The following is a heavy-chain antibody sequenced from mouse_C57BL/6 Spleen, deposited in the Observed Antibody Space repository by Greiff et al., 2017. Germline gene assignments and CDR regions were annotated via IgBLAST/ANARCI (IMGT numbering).Heavy chain of an antibody. J-gene: IGHJ3*01. Sequence: VQLQQPGPELVKPGASVKIPCKASGYTFTDYNMDWVKQSHGKSLEWIGDINPNNGGTIYNQKFKGKATLTVDKSSSTAYMELRSLTSEDTAVYYCARSDPWGFAYWGQGTLVTVSA. V-gene: IGHV1-18*01. CDR3: ARSDPWGFAY. D-gene: IGHD4-1*01. CDR1: GYTFTDYN. CDR2: INPNNGGT.